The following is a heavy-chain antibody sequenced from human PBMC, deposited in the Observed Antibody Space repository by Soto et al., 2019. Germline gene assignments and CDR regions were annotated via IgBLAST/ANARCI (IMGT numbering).Heavy chain of an antibody. CDR1: GFTFSHYG. D-gene: IGHD1-26*01. J-gene: IGHJ4*02. CDR2: ISYDGSNK. Sequence: QVQLVESGGGVVQPGRSLRLSCAASGFTFSHYGIHWVRQAPGKGLEWLAVISYDGSNKHYADSVKGRFTVSRDNSKNTLYLQMNSLRAEDTAVYFCARYSGKCQGPIEYWGQGTLVTVSS. CDR3: ARYSGKCQGPIEY. V-gene: IGHV3-30*03.